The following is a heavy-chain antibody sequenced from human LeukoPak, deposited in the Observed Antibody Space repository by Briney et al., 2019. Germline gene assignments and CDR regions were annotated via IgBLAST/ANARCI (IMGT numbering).Heavy chain of an antibody. J-gene: IGHJ5*02. CDR2: INTDGSSK. D-gene: IGHD6-13*01. Sequence: PGESLRLSCAASGFTFSTYWMHWVRQAPGKGLLWVARINTDGSSKIYADSVKGRFTISRDNAKSTLYLQMDSLRPEDTAVYYCARSISWYAWFDPWGQGTLVTVSS. CDR1: GFTFSTYW. CDR3: ARSISWYAWFDP. V-gene: IGHV3-74*01.